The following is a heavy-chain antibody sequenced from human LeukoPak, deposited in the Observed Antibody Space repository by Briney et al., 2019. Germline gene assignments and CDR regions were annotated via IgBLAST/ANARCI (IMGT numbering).Heavy chain of an antibody. Sequence: PSETLSLTCTVSGGSISSYYWSWIRQPPGKGLEWIGYIYYSGSTNYNPPLKSRVTISVDTSKNQFSLKLSSVTAADTAVYYCARHRSGWYRQKSWFDPWGQGTLVTVSS. V-gene: IGHV4-59*08. D-gene: IGHD6-19*01. CDR3: ARHRSGWYRQKSWFDP. CDR1: GGSISSYY. CDR2: IYYSGST. J-gene: IGHJ5*02.